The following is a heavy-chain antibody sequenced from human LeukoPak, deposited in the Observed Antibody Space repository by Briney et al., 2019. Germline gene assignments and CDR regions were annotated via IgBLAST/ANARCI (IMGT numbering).Heavy chain of an antibody. CDR2: ISWNSGSI. V-gene: IGHV3-9*01. CDR1: GFTFDDYT. Sequence: TGGSLRLSCAASGFTFDDYTMHWVRQAPGKGLEWVSGISWNSGSIGYADSVKGRFTISRDNAKNSLYLQMNSLRAEDTAVYYCAKALRGYSFGFDYWGQGTLVTVSS. D-gene: IGHD5-18*01. J-gene: IGHJ4*02. CDR3: AKALRGYSFGFDY.